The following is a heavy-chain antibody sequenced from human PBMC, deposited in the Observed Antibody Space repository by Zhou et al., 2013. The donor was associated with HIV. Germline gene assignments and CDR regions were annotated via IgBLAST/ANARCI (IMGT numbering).Heavy chain of an antibody. CDR1: GYTFTSYY. V-gene: IGHV1-46*01. J-gene: IGHJ6*02. Sequence: QVQLVQSGAEVKKPGASVKVSCKASGYTFTSYYMHWVRQAPGQGLEWMGIINPSGGSTSYAQKFQGRVTMTRDTSTSTVYMELSSLRSEDTAVYYCARGSGHYYDSSGYYHLLEYYGMDVWGQGTTVTVSS. D-gene: IGHD3-22*01. CDR2: INPSGGST. CDR3: ARGSGHYYDSSGYYHLLEYYGMDV.